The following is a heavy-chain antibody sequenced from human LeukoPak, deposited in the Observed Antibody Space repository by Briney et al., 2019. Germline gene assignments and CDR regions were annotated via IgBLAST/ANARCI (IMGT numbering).Heavy chain of an antibody. CDR2: IKTKTDGGTT. CDR3: SRDATGDH. V-gene: IGHV3-15*01. Sequence: GGSLRLSCAASGFTFSNAWMNWVRQAPGKGLEWVARIKTKTDGGTTDYAAPVKGRFTISRDDSKSTLYLQMNSLETEDTAVYYCSRDATGDHWGQGTLVSVSS. CDR1: GFTFSNAW. J-gene: IGHJ4*02.